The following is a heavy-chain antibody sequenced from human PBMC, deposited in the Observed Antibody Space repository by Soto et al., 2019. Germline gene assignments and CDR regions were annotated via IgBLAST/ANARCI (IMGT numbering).Heavy chain of an antibody. Sequence: EVQLVQSGAEVKKPGESLKISCKGSGYSFSSYWIGWVRQMPGKGLEWMGIIYPGDSDTRYSPSFQGQVTISVDKSINHAFLQGSRLKGPDTALYYCARPSGLIAAATSPWYFDLWGRGTLVTVSP. CDR1: GYSFSSYW. V-gene: IGHV5-51*01. CDR2: IYPGDSDT. D-gene: IGHD6-25*01. CDR3: ARPSGLIAAATSPWYFDL. J-gene: IGHJ2*01.